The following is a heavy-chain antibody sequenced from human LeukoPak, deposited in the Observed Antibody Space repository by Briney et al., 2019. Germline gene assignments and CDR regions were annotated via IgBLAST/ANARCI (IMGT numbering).Heavy chain of an antibody. CDR1: GLTVSINY. D-gene: IGHD3-22*01. CDR2: ISGSGGST. J-gene: IGHJ3*02. Sequence: GGSLRLSCAVSGLTVSINYMNWVRQTPGKGLEWVSAISGSGGSTYYADSVKGRFTISRDNSKNTLYLQMNSLRAEDTAVYYCAKDYAENYYYDSSGRSGAFDIWGQGTMVTVSS. CDR3: AKDYAENYYYDSSGRSGAFDI. V-gene: IGHV3-23*01.